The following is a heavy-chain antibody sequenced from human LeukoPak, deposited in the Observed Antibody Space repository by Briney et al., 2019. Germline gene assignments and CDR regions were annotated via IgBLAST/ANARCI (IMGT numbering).Heavy chain of an antibody. CDR3: ATPHYDSSGYFVY. J-gene: IGHJ4*02. V-gene: IGHV1-24*01. Sequence: AASVKVSCKVSGYTLTELSMHWVRQAPGKGLEWMGGFDPEDGETICAQKFQGRVTMTEDTSTDTAYMELSSLRSEDTAVYYCATPHYDSSGYFVYWGQGTLVTVSS. D-gene: IGHD3-22*01. CDR1: GYTLTELS. CDR2: FDPEDGET.